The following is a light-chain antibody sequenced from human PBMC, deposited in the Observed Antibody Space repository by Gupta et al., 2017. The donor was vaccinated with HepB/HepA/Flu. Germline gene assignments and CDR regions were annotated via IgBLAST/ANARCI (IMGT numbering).Light chain of an antibody. J-gene: IGKJ2*04. CDR3: QQYKSHLCS. V-gene: IGKV1-5*03. CDR2: KAS. Sequence: DIQMTQSPSTLSASVGDRVTITCRASQSISSWLAWYQQEPGKAPKLLIYKASNLESGVPSRFSGSGSGAEFTLTISSLQPDDFATYYCQQYKSHLCSFGQGTKLEIK. CDR1: QSISSW.